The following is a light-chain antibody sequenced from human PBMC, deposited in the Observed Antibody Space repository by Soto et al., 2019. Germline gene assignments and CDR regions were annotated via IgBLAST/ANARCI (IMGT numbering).Light chain of an antibody. CDR1: SSDVGSYKL. CDR3: CSYAGTSTHTV. Sequence: QSALTQPASVSGSPGQSITISCTGTSSDVGSYKLVSWYQQHPGKAPKLMISEVSQRPSGISDRLSGSKSGSTASLTISGLQAEDEADYYCCSYAGTSTHTVFGGGTQLTVL. V-gene: IGLV2-23*02. J-gene: IGLJ7*01. CDR2: EVS.